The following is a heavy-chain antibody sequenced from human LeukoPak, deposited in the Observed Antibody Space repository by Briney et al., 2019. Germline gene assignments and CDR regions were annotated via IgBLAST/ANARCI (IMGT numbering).Heavy chain of an antibody. J-gene: IGHJ4*02. CDR1: GGSISSY. Sequence: SETLSLTCTVSGGSISSYWSWIRQSPGKGLEWIGYIYFTGTTNYNPSLKSRLTISIDTSRNQFSLKLSSATAADTAIHYCVNGGSYLTKWGQGTLVTVSS. D-gene: IGHD3-10*01. CDR2: IYFTGTT. CDR3: VNGGSYLTK. V-gene: IGHV4-59*01.